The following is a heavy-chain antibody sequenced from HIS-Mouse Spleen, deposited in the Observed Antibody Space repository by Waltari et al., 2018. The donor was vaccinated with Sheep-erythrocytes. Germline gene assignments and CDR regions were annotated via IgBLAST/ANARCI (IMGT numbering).Heavy chain of an antibody. V-gene: IGHV3-21*01. Sequence: EVQLVESGGGLVKPGGSLRLSCAASGFTFSSYSMNWVRQAPGKGLEWVSSISSSISYIDYADSVKGRFTISRDNAKNSLYRQMNSLRAEDTAVYYCARVASGATFDYWGQGTLVTVSS. CDR1: GFTFSSYS. CDR2: ISSSISYI. CDR3: ARVASGATFDY. D-gene: IGHD1-26*01. J-gene: IGHJ4*02.